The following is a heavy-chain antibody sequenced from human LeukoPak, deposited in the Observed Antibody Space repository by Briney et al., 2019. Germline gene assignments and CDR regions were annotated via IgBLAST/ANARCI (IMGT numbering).Heavy chain of an antibody. D-gene: IGHD3-10*01. Sequence: GGSLRLSCAASGFTFSSYAMHWVRQAPGKGLEWVAVISYDGSNKYYADSVKGRFTISRDNSKNTLYLQMNSLRAEDTAVYYCAREFRASFDYWGQGTLVTVPS. CDR1: GFTFSSYA. CDR3: AREFRASFDY. J-gene: IGHJ4*02. V-gene: IGHV3-30-3*01. CDR2: ISYDGSNK.